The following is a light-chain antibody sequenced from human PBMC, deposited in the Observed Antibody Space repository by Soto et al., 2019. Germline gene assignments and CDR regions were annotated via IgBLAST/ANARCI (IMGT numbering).Light chain of an antibody. J-gene: IGKJ4*01. Sequence: EIVLTQSPATLSLSPGERATFSCRASQSVSSYLAWYQQKPGQAPRLLIYDASNRATGIPARFSGSGSGTDFTLTITSLEPEDFAVYYCQHRSNWLAFGGGTKVEIK. V-gene: IGKV3-11*01. CDR1: QSVSSY. CDR3: QHRSNWLA. CDR2: DAS.